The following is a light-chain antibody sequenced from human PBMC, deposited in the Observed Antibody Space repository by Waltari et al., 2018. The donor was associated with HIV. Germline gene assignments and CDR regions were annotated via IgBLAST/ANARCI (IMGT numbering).Light chain of an antibody. CDR2: GVT. J-gene: IGLJ7*01. CDR3: TSYTSISPLAI. Sequence: QSALTQPASVSGSPGQSITISCNGTSSDIGGYDYVSWYQQYPGKAPKLIIFGVTNRPSGVSTPFSGSKSGNMASLTISGLQAEDEADYYCTSYTSISPLAIFGGGTQVTVL. CDR1: SSDIGGYDY. V-gene: IGLV2-14*01.